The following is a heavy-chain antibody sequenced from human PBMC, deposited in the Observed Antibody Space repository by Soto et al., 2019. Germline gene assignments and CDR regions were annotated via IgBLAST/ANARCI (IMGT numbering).Heavy chain of an antibody. J-gene: IGHJ5*02. V-gene: IGHV3-33*01. D-gene: IGHD3-3*01. CDR1: GFTFSSYG. Sequence: GGSLRLSCAASGFTFSSYGMHRVRQAPGKGLEWVAVIWYDGSNKYYADSVKGRFTISRDNSKNTLYLQMNSLRAEDTAVYYCARDLQTYYDFWSGYYSGMGWFDPWGQGTLVTVSS. CDR3: ARDLQTYYDFWSGYYSGMGWFDP. CDR2: IWYDGSNK.